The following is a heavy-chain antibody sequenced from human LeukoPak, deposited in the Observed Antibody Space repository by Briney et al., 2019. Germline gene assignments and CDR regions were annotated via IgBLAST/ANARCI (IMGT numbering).Heavy chain of an antibody. V-gene: IGHV1-8*01. CDR2: MNPNSGNT. D-gene: IGHD3-9*01. CDR3: ARVADDILTGYYNYYYMDV. J-gene: IGHJ6*03. Sequence: GASVKVSCKASGYTFTSYDINWVRQATGQGLEWMGWMNPNSGNTGYAQKFQGRVTMTRNTSISTAYMELSSLRSEDTAVYYCARVADDILTGYYNYYYMDVWGKGTTVTVSS. CDR1: GYTFTSYD.